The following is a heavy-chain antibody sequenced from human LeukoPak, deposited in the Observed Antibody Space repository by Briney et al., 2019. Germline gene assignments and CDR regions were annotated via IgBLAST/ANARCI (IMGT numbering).Heavy chain of an antibody. CDR3: ARGKDSSSWAYYYYYMDV. CDR1: GFTFDDYA. Sequence: ALRLSCAASGFTFDDYAMHWVRQAPGKGLEWVSGISWNSGTIGYADSVKGRFTISRDNAKNSLYLQMNSLRAEDTAVYYCARGKDSSSWAYYYYYMDVWGKGTTVTVSS. V-gene: IGHV3-9*01. D-gene: IGHD6-13*01. CDR2: ISWNSGTI. J-gene: IGHJ6*03.